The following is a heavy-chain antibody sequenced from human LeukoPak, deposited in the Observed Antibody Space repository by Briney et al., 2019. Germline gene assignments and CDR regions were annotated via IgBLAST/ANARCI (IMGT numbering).Heavy chain of an antibody. V-gene: IGHV1-46*01. CDR2: INPSGGST. CDR3: ARDISPWELLRFNAFDI. CDR1: GYRFTSFG. Sequence: ASVKVSCKASGYRFTSFGISWVRQAPGQGLEWMGIINPSGGSTSYAQKFQGRVTMTRDTSTSTVYMELSSLRSEDTAVYYCARDISPWELLRFNAFDIWGQGTMVTVSS. D-gene: IGHD1-26*01. J-gene: IGHJ3*02.